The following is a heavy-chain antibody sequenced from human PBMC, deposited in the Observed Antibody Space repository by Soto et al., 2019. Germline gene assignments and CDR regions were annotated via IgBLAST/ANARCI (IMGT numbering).Heavy chain of an antibody. CDR3: ARDNGYSYGYTLDH. D-gene: IGHD5-18*01. CDR2: IHNSGNT. V-gene: IGHV4-59*01. CDR1: GGSISGYH. J-gene: IGHJ4*02. Sequence: SETLSLTCSISGGSISGYHWNWIRQTPGKGLEWIGYIHNSGNTNYNPSLKSRVTISVDTSKNQSSLKLTSVTAADTAVYYCARDNGYSYGYTLDHWGQGTLVTVSS.